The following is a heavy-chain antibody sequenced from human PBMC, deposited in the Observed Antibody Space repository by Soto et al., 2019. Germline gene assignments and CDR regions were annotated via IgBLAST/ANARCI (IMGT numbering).Heavy chain of an antibody. J-gene: IGHJ5*02. CDR3: ARGYYYDISGYFDP. CDR2: ISYDGSNK. V-gene: IGHV3-30-3*01. D-gene: IGHD3-22*01. Sequence: GGSLRLSCAASGFTFSSYAMHWVRQAPCKGLEWVAVISYDGSNKYYADSVKGRFTISRDNSKNTLYLQMNSLRAEDTAVYYCARGYYYDISGYFDPCGQGTLVTVSS. CDR1: GFTFSSYA.